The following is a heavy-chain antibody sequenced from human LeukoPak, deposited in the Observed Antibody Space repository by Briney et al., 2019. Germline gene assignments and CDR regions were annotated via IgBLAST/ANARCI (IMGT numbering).Heavy chain of an antibody. D-gene: IGHD1-1*01. V-gene: IGHV3-23*01. Sequence: GGSLSLCWAVFGFSFSSYAMNWLRKAPGKGLEWVSSINSNGGSTYYADSVKGRFTISRDNSKSTLYLQMNSLRAEDSAVYYCAKPPRGTPTDYWGQGTLVTVSS. J-gene: IGHJ4*02. CDR3: AKPPRGTPTDY. CDR1: GFSFSSYA. CDR2: INSNGGST.